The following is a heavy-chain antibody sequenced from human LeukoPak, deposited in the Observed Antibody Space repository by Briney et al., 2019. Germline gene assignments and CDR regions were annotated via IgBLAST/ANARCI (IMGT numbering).Heavy chain of an antibody. CDR3: VRDRWPGLGDF. D-gene: IGHD6-19*01. Sequence: GGSLRLTCAASGFIVSENYMSWVRQAPGKGLEWVSTVYSGGLTFYADPVKGRFTISRDNSKNTLYLQMSSLRAEDTAVYYCVRDRWPGLGDFWGQGTTVTVSS. J-gene: IGHJ6*02. CDR1: GFIVSENY. V-gene: IGHV3-66*01. CDR2: VYSGGLT.